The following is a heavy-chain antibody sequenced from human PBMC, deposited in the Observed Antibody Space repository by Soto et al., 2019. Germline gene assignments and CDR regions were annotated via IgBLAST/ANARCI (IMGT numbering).Heavy chain of an antibody. V-gene: IGHV4-30-4*01. CDR1: GASISSDDYY. Sequence: QVQLQESGPGLVKPSQTLSLTCSISGASISSDDYYWSWFRQPPGKGLEWIGNISYSGSTYYNPSLKSRITISVDTSKTQFSLILSSVTAADTAVFYCAREVNNYYGMDVWGQGTTVTVSS. J-gene: IGHJ6*02. CDR2: ISYSGST. CDR3: AREVNNYYGMDV.